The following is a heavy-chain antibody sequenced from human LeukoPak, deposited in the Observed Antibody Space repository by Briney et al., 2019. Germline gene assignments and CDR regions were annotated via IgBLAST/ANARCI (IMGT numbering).Heavy chain of an antibody. D-gene: IGHD2-21*02. CDR3: AKTTYCGVDCYSWYFDY. J-gene: IGHJ4*02. V-gene: IGHV3-30*02. Sequence: GGSLRLSCAASGFTFSSYGMHWVRQALGKGLEWVAFIRYDGSNKYYADSVKGRFTISRDNAKNSLYLQVNSLRAEDTAIYHCAKTTYCGVDCYSWYFDYWGQGTLVTVSS. CDR2: IRYDGSNK. CDR1: GFTFSSYG.